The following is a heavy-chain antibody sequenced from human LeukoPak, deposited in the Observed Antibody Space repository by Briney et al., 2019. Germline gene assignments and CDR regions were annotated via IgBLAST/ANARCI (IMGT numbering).Heavy chain of an antibody. V-gene: IGHV4-34*01. J-gene: IGHJ3*02. CDR1: GGSFSGYY. CDR2: IYHSGST. D-gene: IGHD3-3*01. CDR3: ARGGAGSGRVFVSVAFDI. Sequence: SETLSLTCAVYGGSFSGYYWSWIRQPPGKGLEWIGEIYHSGSTNYNPSLKSRVTISVDKSKNQFSLKLSSVTAADTAVYYCARGGAGSGRVFVSVAFDIWGQGTMVTVSS.